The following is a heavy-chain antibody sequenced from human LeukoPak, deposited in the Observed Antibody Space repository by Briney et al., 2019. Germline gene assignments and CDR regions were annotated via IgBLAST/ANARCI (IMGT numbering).Heavy chain of an antibody. CDR3: ARNTNYFGSGNSFDY. J-gene: IGHJ4*02. CDR2: INPNTGDT. CDR1: GYTFTGYH. D-gene: IGHD3-10*01. V-gene: IGHV1-2*02. Sequence: ASVKVSCKASGYTFTGYHMHWVRQAPGQGLEWMGWINPNTGDTNYAQKFQGRVTMTRDTSIDTAYMELSRLKTDDTAVYYCARNTNYFGSGNSFDYWGQGTLVTVSS.